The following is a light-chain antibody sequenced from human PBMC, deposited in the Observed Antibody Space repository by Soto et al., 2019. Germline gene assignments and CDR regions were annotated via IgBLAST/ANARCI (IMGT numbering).Light chain of an antibody. CDR3: QTWGTGIGV. CDR1: SGHSSYA. Sequence: QLVLTQSPSASASLGASVKLTCTLSSGHSSYAIAWHQQQPEKGPRYLMKLNSDGSHRKGDGIPDRFSGSSSGAEHYLTSSSLQSEDEADYYCQTWGTGIGVFGGGTKLTVL. CDR2: LNSDGSH. J-gene: IGLJ2*01. V-gene: IGLV4-69*01.